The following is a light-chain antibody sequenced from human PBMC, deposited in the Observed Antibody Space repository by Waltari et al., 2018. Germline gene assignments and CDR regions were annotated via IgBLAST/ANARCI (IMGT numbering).Light chain of an antibody. CDR2: GAS. V-gene: IGKV3-15*01. CDR3: QQYSTWPPWT. CDR1: QSVNSN. J-gene: IGKJ1*01. Sequence: PGERATLSCRTSQSVNSNLAWYQQKPGQAPRLLVFGASTRATGIPARFTGSGSGTEFTLTISSLQSEDFAIYYCQQYSTWPPWTFGQGTKVDIK.